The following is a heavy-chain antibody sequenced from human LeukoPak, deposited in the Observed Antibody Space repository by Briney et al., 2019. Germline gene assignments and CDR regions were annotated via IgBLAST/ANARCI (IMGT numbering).Heavy chain of an antibody. CDR1: GLTFSSYA. D-gene: IGHD2-21*02. Sequence: GGSLRLACAASGLTFSSYAMSWVRQAPGKGLEWVSAISGGGGSTYYADSVKGRFTISRDNSKNTLYLQMNSLRAEETAVYCCAKGDEGYDYWGQGTLVTVSS. CDR3: AKGDEGYDY. CDR2: ISGGGGST. J-gene: IGHJ4*02. V-gene: IGHV3-23*01.